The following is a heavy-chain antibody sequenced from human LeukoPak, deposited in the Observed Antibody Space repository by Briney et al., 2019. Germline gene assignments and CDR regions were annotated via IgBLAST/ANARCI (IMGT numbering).Heavy chain of an antibody. J-gene: IGHJ4*02. V-gene: IGHV1-69*06. D-gene: IGHD1-26*01. CDR1: GGTFSSYA. Sequence: SVKVSCKASGGTFSSYAISWVRQAPGQGLEWMGGIIPIFGTANYAQKFQGRVAITADKSTSTAYIELGSLRSEDTAVYYCARDDSGSYYYWGQGTLVTVSS. CDR3: ARDDSGSYYY. CDR2: IIPIFGTA.